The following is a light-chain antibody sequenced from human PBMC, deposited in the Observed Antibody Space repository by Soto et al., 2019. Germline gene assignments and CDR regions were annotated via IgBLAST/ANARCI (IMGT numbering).Light chain of an antibody. V-gene: IGLV2-14*03. J-gene: IGLJ1*01. Sequence: QSALTQPASVSGSPGQSITIPCSGTRRDVGGYNYVSWYQQHPGKAPKLIIYEVDNRPSGVSDRFSGSKSGNTASLTISGLQAEDEAEYFCSSYKSTTPLYVFGTGTQLTVL. CDR1: RRDVGGYNY. CDR3: SSYKSTTPLYV. CDR2: EVD.